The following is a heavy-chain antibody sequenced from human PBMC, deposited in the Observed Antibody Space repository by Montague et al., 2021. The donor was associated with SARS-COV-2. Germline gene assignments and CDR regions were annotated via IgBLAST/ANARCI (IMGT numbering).Heavy chain of an antibody. Sequence: SLRLPCAASGFTFSSYALSWARQAPGKGLEWVSLLYSGGHDAYYADSVKGRFTISRDNSKSTLYLQMDSLRAEDTAVYYCAKMPYSGTYYFDYWGQGTLVTVSA. CDR1: GFTFSSYA. V-gene: IGHV3-23*03. CDR2: LYSGGHDA. J-gene: IGHJ4*02. CDR3: AKMPYSGTYYFDY. D-gene: IGHD1-26*01.